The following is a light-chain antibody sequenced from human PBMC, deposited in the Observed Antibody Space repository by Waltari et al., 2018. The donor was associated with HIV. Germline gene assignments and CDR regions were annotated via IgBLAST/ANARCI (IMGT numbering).Light chain of an antibody. J-gene: IGKJ3*01. CDR2: ETS. CDR3: HQYSIWPLT. CDR1: QSVRSS. V-gene: IGKV3-11*01. Sequence: EIVLTQSPATLSFSPGERATLSCRASQSVRSSLAWYQQKPGQAPRLLIYETSNRATGIPSRFKGSGSGTDFTLTISNLEPEDFALYYCHQYSIWPLTFGPGTTLDFK.